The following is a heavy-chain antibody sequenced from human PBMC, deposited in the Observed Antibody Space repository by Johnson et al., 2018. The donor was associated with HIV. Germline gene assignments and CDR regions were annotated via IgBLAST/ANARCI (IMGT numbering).Heavy chain of an antibody. D-gene: IGHD5-24*01. V-gene: IGHV3-25*04. CDR3: ARACRDGYTCDAFDI. J-gene: IGHJ3*02. Sequence: QLVESGGGLVQPGGSLRLSCAASGITVSSTYMTWVRQAPGKGLQLIGQVNPNGGSTYLIDSGKVRFNTSRDNAKNTLHLQMNSLKTEDTAVYYCARACRDGYTCDAFDIWGQGTMVTVSS. CDR1: GITVSSTY. CDR2: NPNGGST.